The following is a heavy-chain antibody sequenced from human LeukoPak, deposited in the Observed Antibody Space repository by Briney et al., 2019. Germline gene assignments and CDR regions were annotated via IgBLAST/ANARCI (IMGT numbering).Heavy chain of an antibody. D-gene: IGHD3-22*01. CDR2: ISYDGSNK. Sequence: GGSLRLSCAASGFTFSSYAMHWVRQAPGKGLEWVAVISYDGSNKYYADSVKGRFTISRDNSKNTPYLQMNSLRAEDTAVYYCAKDDYDSSGYADYWGQGTLVTVSS. CDR3: AKDDYDSSGYADY. V-gene: IGHV3-30-3*01. J-gene: IGHJ4*02. CDR1: GFTFSSYA.